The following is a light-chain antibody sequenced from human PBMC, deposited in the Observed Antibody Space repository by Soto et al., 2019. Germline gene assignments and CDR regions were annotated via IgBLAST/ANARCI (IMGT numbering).Light chain of an antibody. CDR1: QSVSSY. Sequence: EIVLTQSPATLSLSPGERATLSCRASQSVSSYLAWYQQKPGQAPRLLIYDTSNRATGIPARFSGSGSATDFTLTISSLEPEDFAVYYCQQYSNWLTFGGGTKVDIK. J-gene: IGKJ4*01. CDR2: DTS. CDR3: QQYSNWLT. V-gene: IGKV3-11*01.